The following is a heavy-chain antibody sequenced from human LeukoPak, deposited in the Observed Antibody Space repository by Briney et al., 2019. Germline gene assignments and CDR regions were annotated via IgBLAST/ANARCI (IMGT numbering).Heavy chain of an antibody. Sequence: GGSLRLSCAASGFTFSSYSMNWVRQAPGKGLEWVSSISSSSSYIYYADSVKGRFTISRDNAKNSLYLQMSSLRAEDTAVYYCARDPIGVVVPAANDYWGQGTLVTVSS. CDR2: ISSSSSYI. J-gene: IGHJ4*02. V-gene: IGHV3-21*01. D-gene: IGHD2-2*01. CDR3: ARDPIGVVVPAANDY. CDR1: GFTFSSYS.